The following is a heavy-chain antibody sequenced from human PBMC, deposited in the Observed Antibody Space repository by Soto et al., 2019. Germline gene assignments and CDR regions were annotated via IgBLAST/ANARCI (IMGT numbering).Heavy chain of an antibody. D-gene: IGHD2-15*01. V-gene: IGHV4-34*02. CDR1: GGSFSGYY. J-gene: IGHJ3*02. CDR2: INHSGST. Sequence: QVHLQQWGAGLLKPSETLYLTCAVYGGSFSGYYWSWIRQPPGKGLEWIGEINHSGSTNYNPSLKSRVTISVDTSKNQFSLKLSSVTAADTAVYYCASPGYCSGGSCYSWAFDIWGQGTMVTVSS. CDR3: ASPGYCSGGSCYSWAFDI.